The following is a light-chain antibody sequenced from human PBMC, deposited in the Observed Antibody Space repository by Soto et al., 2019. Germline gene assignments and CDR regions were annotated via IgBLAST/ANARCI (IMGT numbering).Light chain of an antibody. CDR2: AAS. Sequence: DIVLTQSPATLSLSPGERASLSCRASQSVGTSLAWYQQRPGQAPRLLLSAASTRATGIPARFSGSGTGTDFTLTISGLQPEDVAVYYCQQRVNWPPRETFGQGTKLEIK. CDR1: QSVGTS. CDR3: QQRVNWPPRET. V-gene: IGKV3-11*01. J-gene: IGKJ2*01.